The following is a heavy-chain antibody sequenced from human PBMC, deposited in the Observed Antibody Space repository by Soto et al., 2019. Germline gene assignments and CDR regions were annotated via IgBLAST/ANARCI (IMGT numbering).Heavy chain of an antibody. V-gene: IGHV4-59*06. CDR3: ARDRLMATAGTARHYFGLDV. D-gene: IGHD5-18*01. CDR1: GGSISPYY. Sequence: SETLSLTCTVSGGSISPYYWSWIRQFPGKGLEWIGNIYYSGNTYYNPSLKSRLTISVDTSKNQFSLNLSSVTAADTAVYYCARDRLMATAGTARHYFGLDVWGQGTTVTVSS. J-gene: IGHJ6*02. CDR2: IYYSGNT.